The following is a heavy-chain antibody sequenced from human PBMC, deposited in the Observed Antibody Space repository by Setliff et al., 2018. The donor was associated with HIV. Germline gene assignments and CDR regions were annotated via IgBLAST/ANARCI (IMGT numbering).Heavy chain of an antibody. J-gene: IGHJ4*02. CDR2: INPKSDGT. V-gene: IGHV1-2*04. D-gene: IGHD3-10*01. CDR3: ARDHAVRGVENLFDY. CDR1: GYRFTGNY. Sequence: ASVKVSCKASGYRFTGNYIHWVRQAPGQGLEWMGWINPKSDGTNYAQKFQGWITMTRDTSITTAYMELSRLRSDDTAVFYCARDHAVRGVENLFDYWGQGTLVTVSS.